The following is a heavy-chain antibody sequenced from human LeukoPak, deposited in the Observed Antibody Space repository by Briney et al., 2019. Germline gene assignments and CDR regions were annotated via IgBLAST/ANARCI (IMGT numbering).Heavy chain of an antibody. CDR1: GGSISSYY. CDR2: IYYSGST. J-gene: IGHJ3*02. V-gene: IGHV4-59*01. CDR3: AREGWYYYDSSGENAFDI. Sequence: SETLSLTCTVSGGSISSYYWSWIRQPPGKGLEWIGYIYYSGSTNYNPSLKSRVTISVDTSKNQFSPKLSSVTAADTAVYYYAREGWYYYDSSGENAFDIWGQGTMVTVSS. D-gene: IGHD3-22*01.